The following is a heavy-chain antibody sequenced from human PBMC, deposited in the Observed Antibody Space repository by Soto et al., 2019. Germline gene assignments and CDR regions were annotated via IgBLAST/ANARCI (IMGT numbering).Heavy chain of an antibody. CDR1: GLTFSSYA. D-gene: IGHD5-18*01. CDR2: ISGSGGST. V-gene: IGHV3-23*01. Sequence: TASGLTFSSYAMSWVRQAPGKGLEWVSAISGSGGSTYDADSVKGRFTISRDNSKNTLYLQMNSLRAEDTAVYYCAKDLYSYGYASLDYWGQGTLVTVSS. J-gene: IGHJ4*02. CDR3: AKDLYSYGYASLDY.